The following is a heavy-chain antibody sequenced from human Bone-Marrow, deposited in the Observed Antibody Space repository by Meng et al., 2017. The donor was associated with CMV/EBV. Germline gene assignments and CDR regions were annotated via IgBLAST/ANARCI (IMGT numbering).Heavy chain of an antibody. Sequence: ASVKVSCKASGYTFTGYYMHWVRQAPGQGLEWMGWINPNSGGTNYAQKFQGRVTMTRDTPISTAYMELNRLRSDDTAVYYCARIATFLVGATGYWGQGTLVTVSS. V-gene: IGHV1-2*02. D-gene: IGHD1-26*01. CDR3: ARIATFLVGATGY. CDR2: INPNSGGT. CDR1: GYTFTGYY. J-gene: IGHJ4*02.